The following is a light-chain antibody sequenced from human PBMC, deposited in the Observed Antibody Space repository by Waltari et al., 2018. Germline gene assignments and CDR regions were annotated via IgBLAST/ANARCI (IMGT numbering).Light chain of an antibody. Sequence: QSVLTQPPSVSAAPGQKVTISCSGTGSNIGHNFVSWYQQLPGTAPKLLMYDNNKRPSGIPDRFSGSKSGTSATLVITGLQTGDEADYYCGTWDTDLSVVFGGGTQLTVL. CDR2: DNN. CDR1: GSNIGHNF. J-gene: IGLJ2*01. V-gene: IGLV1-51*01. CDR3: GTWDTDLSVV.